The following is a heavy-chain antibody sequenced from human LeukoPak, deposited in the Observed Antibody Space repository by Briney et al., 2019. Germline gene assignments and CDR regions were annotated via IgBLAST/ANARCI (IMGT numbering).Heavy chain of an antibody. Sequence: WETLSLTCAAYGGSFNDHLWSWIRQPPGKGLEWIGVIDQFGATSYNPSLKSRLTISVDTSKKQISLRLTSVTAADTAVYYCVRGQWLDNYWGQGTLVTVSS. CDR3: VRGQWLDNY. J-gene: IGHJ4*02. CDR1: GGSFNDHL. V-gene: IGHV4-34*01. CDR2: IDQFGAT. D-gene: IGHD6-19*01.